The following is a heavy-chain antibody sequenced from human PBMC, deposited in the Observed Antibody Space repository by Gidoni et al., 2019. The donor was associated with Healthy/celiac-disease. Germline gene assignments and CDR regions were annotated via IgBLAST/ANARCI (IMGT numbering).Heavy chain of an antibody. Sequence: QVQLVHSGAEVKKPGSSVKVSCTASGGTFSSYAISWVRQAPGQGLEWMGRISPILGIANYAQKFQGRVTITADKSTSTAYMELSSLRSEDTAVYYCAREGTATGFDYWGQGTLVTVSS. CDR1: GGTFSSYA. CDR2: ISPILGIA. J-gene: IGHJ4*02. D-gene: IGHD5-12*01. V-gene: IGHV1-69*04. CDR3: AREGTATGFDY.